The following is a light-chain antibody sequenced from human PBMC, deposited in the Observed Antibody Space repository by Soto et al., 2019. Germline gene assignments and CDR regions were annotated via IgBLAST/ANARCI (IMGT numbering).Light chain of an antibody. Sequence: DIVMTQSPLSLPVTPGEPASISCRSSQSLLHSNGYNYLDWYLQKPGQSPQLLIYLGSNRASGVPVRFSGSGSGTDFTLTISSLQPEDFAVYFCHQDFNLPWTFGQGTKVDIK. J-gene: IGKJ1*01. CDR2: LGS. CDR3: HQDFNLPWT. V-gene: IGKV2-28*01. CDR1: QSLLHSNGYNY.